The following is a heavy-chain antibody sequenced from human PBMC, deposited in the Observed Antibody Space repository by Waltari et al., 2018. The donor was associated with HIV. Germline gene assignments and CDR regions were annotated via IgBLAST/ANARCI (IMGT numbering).Heavy chain of an antibody. Sequence: EVQLVESGGGLVKPGGSLRLACAASGFTFSRYSINWVRQAAGKGLEWVSSINSNSSDIYYADSVRGRFTISRDNGKNSVYLQMISLRAEDTAVYYCVRGSSGWYWGGDYWGQGTLVTVSS. CDR3: VRGSSGWYWGGDY. CDR2: INSNSSDI. D-gene: IGHD6-19*01. CDR1: GFTFSRYS. J-gene: IGHJ4*02. V-gene: IGHV3-21*02.